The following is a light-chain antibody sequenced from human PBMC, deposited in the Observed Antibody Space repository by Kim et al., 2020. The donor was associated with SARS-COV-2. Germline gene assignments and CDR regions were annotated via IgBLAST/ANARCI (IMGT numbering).Light chain of an antibody. V-gene: IGLV3-21*04. CDR2: NDR. CDR3: QVWDSNIEPYV. Sequence: SYELTQPPSVSVSPGETATITSGRINIGRETVHWYQQKPGQAPVVVIHNDRDRPSGIPERFAGSNSGNTATLTISRVEAGDEADYYCQVWDSNIEPYVFGTGTQLTVL. CDR1: NIGRET. J-gene: IGLJ1*01.